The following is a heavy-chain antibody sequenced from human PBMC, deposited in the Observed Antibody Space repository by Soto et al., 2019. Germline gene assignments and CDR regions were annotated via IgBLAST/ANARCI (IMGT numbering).Heavy chain of an antibody. CDR2: INHSGST. D-gene: IGHD3-3*01. CDR1: GGSCSGYY. V-gene: IGHV4-34*01. J-gene: IGHJ6*02. CDR3: ARGYDFWSGYPSEYYYGMDV. Sequence: PSETLSLTCAVYGGSCSGYYWSWIRQPPGKGLEWIGEINHSGSTNYNPSLKSRVTISVDTSKNQFSLKLSSVTAADTAVYYCARGYDFWSGYPSEYYYGMDVWGQGTTVTVSS.